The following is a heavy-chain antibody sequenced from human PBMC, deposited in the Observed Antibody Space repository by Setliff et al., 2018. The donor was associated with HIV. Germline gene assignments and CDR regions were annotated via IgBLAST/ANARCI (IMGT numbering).Heavy chain of an antibody. J-gene: IGHJ6*02. CDR2: IWYDESLN. D-gene: IGHD4-4*01. CDR3: ARSATNYNYYYYGMDV. CDR1: GHTFNKYG. V-gene: IGHV3-33*08. Sequence: QSGGSLRLSCAGYGHTFNKYGMHWVRQAPGKGLEWVALIWYDESLNYYADSVRGRFTISRDNSKKTLFLQMNSLRAEDTGVYYCARSATNYNYYYYGMDVWGQGTTVTVSS.